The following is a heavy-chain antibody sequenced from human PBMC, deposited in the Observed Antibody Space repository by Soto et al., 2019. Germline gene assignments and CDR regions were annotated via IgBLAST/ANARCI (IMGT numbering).Heavy chain of an antibody. D-gene: IGHD3-10*01. Sequence: SETLSLTCTVSGGSISSGGYSWSWIRQSPEKGLEWIGCIYPTGTTYYHPSLKSRVTISVDTSRNQFSLSLTSVTAADTAVYYCARAPPGPSPRWDLWGQGTPVTVSS. CDR2: IYPTGTT. J-gene: IGHJ6*02. V-gene: IGHV4-30-2*06. CDR1: GGSISSGGYS. CDR3: ARAPPGPSPRWDL.